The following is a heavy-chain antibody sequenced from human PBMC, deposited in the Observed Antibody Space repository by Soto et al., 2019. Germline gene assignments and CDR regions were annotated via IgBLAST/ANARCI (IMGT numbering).Heavy chain of an antibody. D-gene: IGHD3-3*01. CDR3: ARGKIFGVVMPYYYYYYGMDV. CDR2: IIPIFGTA. V-gene: IGHV1-69*13. Sequence: ASVKVSCKASGGTFSSYAISWVRQAPGQGLEWMGGIIPIFGTANYAQKFQGRATITADESTSTAYMELSSLRSEDTAVYYCARGKIFGVVMPYYYYYYGMDVWGQGTTVTVS. J-gene: IGHJ6*02. CDR1: GGTFSSYA.